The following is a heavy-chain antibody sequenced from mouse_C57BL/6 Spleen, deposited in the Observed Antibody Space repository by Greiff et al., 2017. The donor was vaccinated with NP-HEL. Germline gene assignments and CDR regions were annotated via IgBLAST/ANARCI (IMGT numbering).Heavy chain of an antibody. CDR2: INPNNGGT. V-gene: IGHV1-22*01. J-gene: IGHJ2*01. CDR1: GYTFTDYN. CDR3: AREGSVVADFDY. D-gene: IGHD1-1*01. Sequence: EVHLVESGPELVKPGASVKMSCTASGYTFTDYNMHWVKQSPGKSLEWIGYINPNNGGTSYNQKFKGKATLTVNKSSSTAYMELRSLTSEDSAVYYCAREGSVVADFDYWGQGTTLTVSS.